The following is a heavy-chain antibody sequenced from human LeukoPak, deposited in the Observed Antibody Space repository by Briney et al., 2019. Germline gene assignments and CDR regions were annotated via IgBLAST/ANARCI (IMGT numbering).Heavy chain of an antibody. Sequence: SETLSLTCAVYGGSFSGYYWSWIRQPPGKGLEWIGEINHSGSTNYNPSLKSRVTISVDTSKNQFSLKLSSVTAADTAVYYCARGHKTPVYYYYMDVWDKGTTVTVSS. CDR2: INHSGST. J-gene: IGHJ6*03. V-gene: IGHV4-34*01. CDR1: GGSFSGYY. CDR3: ARGHKTPVYYYYMDV.